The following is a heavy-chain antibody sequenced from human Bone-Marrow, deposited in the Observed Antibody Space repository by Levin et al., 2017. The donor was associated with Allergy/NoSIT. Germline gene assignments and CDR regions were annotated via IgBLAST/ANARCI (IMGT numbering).Heavy chain of an antibody. J-gene: IGHJ4*02. D-gene: IGHD6-25*01. CDR1: GFTFSSYW. CDR2: INSDGSST. CDR3: ARAPSFEYSSGSIDY. V-gene: IGHV3-74*01. Sequence: PGGSLRLSCAASGFTFSSYWMHWVRQAPGKGLVWVSRINSDGSSTSYADSVKGRFTISRDNAKNTLYLQMNSLRAEDTAVYYCARAPSFEYSSGSIDYWGQGTLVTVSS.